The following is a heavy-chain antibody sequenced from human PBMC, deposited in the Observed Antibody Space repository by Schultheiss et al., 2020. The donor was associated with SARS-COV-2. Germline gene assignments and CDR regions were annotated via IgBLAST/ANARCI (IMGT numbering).Heavy chain of an antibody. CDR1: GFTFSSYS. J-gene: IGHJ3*02. CDR2: ISSSSSYI. Sequence: SCAASGFTFSSYSMNWVRQAPGKGLEWVSSISSSSSYIYYADSVKGRFTISRDNAKNSLYLQMNSLRAEDTAMYYCAREMAIFGVVEAFDIWGQGTMVTVSS. V-gene: IGHV3-21*01. D-gene: IGHD3-3*01. CDR3: AREMAIFGVVEAFDI.